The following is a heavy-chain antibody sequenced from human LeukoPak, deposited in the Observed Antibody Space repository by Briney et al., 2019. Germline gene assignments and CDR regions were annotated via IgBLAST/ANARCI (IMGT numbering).Heavy chain of an antibody. CDR3: ARGSHLRCSSTSCYVDFDP. J-gene: IGHJ5*02. Sequence: SETLSLTCAVSGDSISSGGYSWSWIRQPPGKGLEWIGYIYHSGSTYYNPSLKSRVTISVDMSKNQFSLKLSSVTAADTAVYYCARGSHLRCSSTSCYVDFDPWGQGTLVTVSS. V-gene: IGHV4-30-2*01. D-gene: IGHD2-2*01. CDR2: IYHSGST. CDR1: GDSISSGGYS.